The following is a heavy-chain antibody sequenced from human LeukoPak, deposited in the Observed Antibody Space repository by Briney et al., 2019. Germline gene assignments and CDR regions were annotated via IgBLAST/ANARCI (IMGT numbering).Heavy chain of an antibody. V-gene: IGHV4-59*08. Sequence: PSETLSLTCTVSGVSIADYYWSWIRQPPGKGLEWIAYIHYSGTTIYNPSLKSRVTISIDTPNQQFSLSLTSVTAADTALYFCARHPWWPRYGSGNNWFDTWGQGTLVTVSS. CDR2: IHYSGTT. CDR3: ARHPWWPRYGSGNNWFDT. D-gene: IGHD3-10*01. J-gene: IGHJ5*02. CDR1: GVSIADYY.